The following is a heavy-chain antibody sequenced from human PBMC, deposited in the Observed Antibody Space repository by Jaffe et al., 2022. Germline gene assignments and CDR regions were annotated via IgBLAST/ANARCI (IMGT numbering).Heavy chain of an antibody. D-gene: IGHD5-12*01. V-gene: IGHV4-39*01. CDR2: IYYSGST. CDR1: GGSISSSSYY. Sequence: QLQLQESGPGLVKPSETLSLTCTVSGGSISSSSYYWGWIRQPPGKGLEWIGSIYYSGSTYYNPSLKSRVTISVDTSKNQFSLKLSSVTAADTAVYYCARLEIYSGYDYFVKRDYWGQGTLVTVSS. CDR3: ARLEIYSGYDYFVKRDY. J-gene: IGHJ4*02.